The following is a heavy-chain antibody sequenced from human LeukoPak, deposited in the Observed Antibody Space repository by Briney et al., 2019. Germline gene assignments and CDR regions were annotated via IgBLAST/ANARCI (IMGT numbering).Heavy chain of an antibody. CDR1: GFSFHNAW. CDR3: ATARAHLVLRFLVNMDV. Sequence: PGGSLRLSCAASGFSFHNAWLSGVRQAPGKGVEWVGRIKSKGDGGTPDYAAPVKGRFIISRDDSKNMLYLQMHSLKIEDTAVYYCATARAHLVLRFLVNMDVWGKGTTVTVSS. CDR2: IKSKGDGGTP. D-gene: IGHD3-3*01. J-gene: IGHJ6*03. V-gene: IGHV3-15*01.